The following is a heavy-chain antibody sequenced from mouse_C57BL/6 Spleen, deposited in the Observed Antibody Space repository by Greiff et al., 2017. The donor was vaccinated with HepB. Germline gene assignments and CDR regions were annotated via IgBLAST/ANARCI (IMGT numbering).Heavy chain of an antibody. D-gene: IGHD2-2*01. CDR2: ISYSGST. CDR3: ASGGYPAWFAY. V-gene: IGHV3-1*01. CDR1: GYSITSGYD. Sequence: DVMLVESGPGMVKPSQSLSLTCTVTGYSITSGYDWHWIRHFPGNKLEWMGYISYSGSTNYNPSLKSRISITHDTSKNHFFLKLNSVTTEDTATYYCASGGYPAWFAYWGQGTLVTVSA. J-gene: IGHJ3*01.